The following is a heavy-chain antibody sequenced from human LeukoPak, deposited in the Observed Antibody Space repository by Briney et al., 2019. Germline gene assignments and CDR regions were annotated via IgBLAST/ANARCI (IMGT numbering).Heavy chain of an antibody. J-gene: IGHJ4*02. V-gene: IGHV4-39*01. CDR2: SYYSGST. D-gene: IGHD3-10*01. CDR3: ARYLTGSPFDY. CDR1: AASISSSTYY. Sequence: SETQSLTCTVSAASISSSTYYSAWLRQPPGKGLEYIGSSYYSGSTYYNPSLKSRATISVDKSKNQFSLRLSSVTATDTSVYYCARYLTGSPFDYWGQGTLVTVSS.